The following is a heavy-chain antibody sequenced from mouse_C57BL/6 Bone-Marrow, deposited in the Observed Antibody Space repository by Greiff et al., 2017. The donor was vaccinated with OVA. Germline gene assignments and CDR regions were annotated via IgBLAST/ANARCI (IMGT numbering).Heavy chain of an antibody. CDR1: GYTFTSYG. J-gene: IGHJ4*01. Sequence: QVQLQQSGAELARPGASVKLSCKASGYTFTSYGISWVKQRTGQGLEWIGEIYPRSGNTYYNEKFKCKATLTADKSSSTAYMELRSLTSEDSAVYFCAAIYYYGSSFYYYAMDYWGQGTSVTVSS. CDR2: IYPRSGNT. D-gene: IGHD1-1*01. CDR3: AAIYYYGSSFYYYAMDY. V-gene: IGHV1-81*01.